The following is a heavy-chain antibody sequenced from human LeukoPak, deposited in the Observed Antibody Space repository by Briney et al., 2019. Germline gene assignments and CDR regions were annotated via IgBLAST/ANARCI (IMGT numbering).Heavy chain of an antibody. CDR2: IYYSGST. D-gene: IGHD4-17*01. V-gene: IGHV4-31*03. J-gene: IGHJ4*02. CDR1: GGSISSGGYY. Sequence: PSETLSLTCTVSGGSISSGGYYWSWIRQHPGKGLEWIGYIYYSGSTYYNPSLKSRVTISVDTSKNQFSLKLSSVTAADTAVYYCARAHDYGDYVLSYWGQGTLVTVSS. CDR3: ARAHDYGDYVLSY.